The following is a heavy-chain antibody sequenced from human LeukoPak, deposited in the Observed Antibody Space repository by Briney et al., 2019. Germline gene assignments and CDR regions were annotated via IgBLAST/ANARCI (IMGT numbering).Heavy chain of an antibody. J-gene: IGHJ4*02. CDR1: GGTFSSYA. CDR2: IIPIFGTA. V-gene: IGHV1-69*05. CDR3: ARFGIPLAAAGFFDY. D-gene: IGHD6-13*01. Sequence: GASVKVSCKASGGTFSSYAISWVRQAPGQGLEWMGGIIPIFGTADYAQKFQGRVTITTDESTSTAYMELSSLRSEDTAVYYCARFGIPLAAAGFFDYWGQGTLVTVSS.